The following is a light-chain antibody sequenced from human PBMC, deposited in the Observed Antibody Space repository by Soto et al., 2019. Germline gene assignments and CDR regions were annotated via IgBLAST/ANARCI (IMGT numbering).Light chain of an antibody. Sequence: DIQMTQSPSTLSASVGDRVTITCRASQSIGSRLAWYQQKPGKVPKLLIYKASGLESGVPSRFSGSGSGTEFTLTISSLQPDDFATYYCQQYNSYSPTFGQGTKVDIK. CDR3: QQYNSYSPT. CDR1: QSIGSR. CDR2: KAS. J-gene: IGKJ1*01. V-gene: IGKV1-5*03.